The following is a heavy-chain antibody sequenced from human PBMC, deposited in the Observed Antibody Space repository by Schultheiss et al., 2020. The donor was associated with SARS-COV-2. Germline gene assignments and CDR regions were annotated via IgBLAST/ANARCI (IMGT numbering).Heavy chain of an antibody. D-gene: IGHD3-3*01. J-gene: IGHJ2*01. CDR3: ARLLRFLEWFSDAFDI. CDR2: ISGSGGST. V-gene: IGHV3-23*01. Sequence: GSLRLSCAASGFTFSSYAMSWVRQAPGKGLEWVSAISGSGGSTYYADSVKGRFTISRDNAKNSLYLQMNSLRAEDTAVYYCARLLRFLEWFSDAFDIWGRGTLVTVSS. CDR1: GFTFSSYA.